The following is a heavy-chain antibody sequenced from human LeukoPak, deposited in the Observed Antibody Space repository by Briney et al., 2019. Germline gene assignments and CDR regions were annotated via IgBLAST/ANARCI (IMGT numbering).Heavy chain of an antibody. D-gene: IGHD1-1*01. Sequence: PSETLSLTCTLSGVSIVDYYWSWIRQPAGKGLEWIGRIYTTGGTNYNPSLKSRVTMSIGTSKNQFSLKLNSVTAADTAVYYCARVQEVVQDYSYYYYMDVCGKGTTVTVS. CDR3: ARVQEVVQDYSYYYYMDV. V-gene: IGHV4-4*07. CDR1: GVSIVDYY. J-gene: IGHJ6*03. CDR2: IYTTGGT.